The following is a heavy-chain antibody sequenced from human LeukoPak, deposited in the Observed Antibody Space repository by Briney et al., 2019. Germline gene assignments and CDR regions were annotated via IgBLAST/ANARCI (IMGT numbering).Heavy chain of an antibody. V-gene: IGHV4-59*12. CDR2: IYYSGST. J-gene: IGHJ4*02. Sequence: SETLSLTCAVYGGSFSGYYWSWLRQPPGKGLEWIGYIYYSGSTNYNPSLKSRVTISVDTSKNQFSLKLSSVTAADTAVYYCARGLRRRWLQSYFDYWGQGTLVTVSS. D-gene: IGHD5-24*01. CDR1: GGSFSGYY. CDR3: ARGLRRRWLQSYFDY.